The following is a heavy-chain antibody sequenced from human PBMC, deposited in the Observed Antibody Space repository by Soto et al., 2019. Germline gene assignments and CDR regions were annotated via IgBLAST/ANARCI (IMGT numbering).Heavy chain of an antibody. D-gene: IGHD3-3*01. Sequence: EVQLVESGGGLVQPGGSLRLSCAASGFTVSSNYMSWVRQAPGMGLEWVSIIYSAGTTYYADSVRGRFTISRDNSENTVSLQMNSLRAEDTAVYYCARSNGDFWRGYAKYYFDSWGQGILVTVSS. CDR2: IYSAGTT. CDR1: GFTVSSNY. CDR3: ARSNGDFWRGYAKYYFDS. J-gene: IGHJ4*02. V-gene: IGHV3-53*01.